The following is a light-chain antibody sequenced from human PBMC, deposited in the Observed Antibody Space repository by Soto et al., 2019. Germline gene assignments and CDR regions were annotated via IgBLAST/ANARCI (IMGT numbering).Light chain of an antibody. CDR3: QKYNSAPLT. CDR1: QGIGVY. J-gene: IGKJ4*01. CDR2: AAS. V-gene: IGKV1-27*01. Sequence: DIQMTQSPSSLSASLGDRVTITCRASQGIGVYLAWFQQKPGNVPRLLIYAASTLQSGVPSRFSGSGSGTDFTLTINSLQPEDVATYYCQKYNSAPLTFGGGTKVEIK.